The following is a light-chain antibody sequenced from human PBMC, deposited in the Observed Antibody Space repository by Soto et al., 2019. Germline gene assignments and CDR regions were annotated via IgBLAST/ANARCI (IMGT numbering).Light chain of an antibody. V-gene: IGKV1-5*03. CDR2: QAS. CDR3: QQYNSHWT. J-gene: IGKJ1*01. Sequence: DVQMTQSPSTLSASVGDRVTITCRASQGISNRLAWYQQKPGKAPKLLIYQASSLKSGVPSRFGGSGSGTEFTLTNTSLQPDDFATYYCQQYNSHWTFGQGTKVEIK. CDR1: QGISNR.